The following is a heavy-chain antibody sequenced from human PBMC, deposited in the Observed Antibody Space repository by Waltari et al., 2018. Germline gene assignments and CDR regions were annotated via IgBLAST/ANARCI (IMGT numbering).Heavy chain of an antibody. J-gene: IGHJ4*02. CDR3: TRTLDYSNYVLGY. Sequence: QVQLVQSGAEVKKPGASVKVSCKASGYTFTSYAMHWVRQAPGQRLEWMGWINAGNGNTKYSQEFQGRVTITRDTSASTAYMELSSLRSEDMAVYYCTRTLDYSNYVLGYWGQGTLVTVSS. V-gene: IGHV1-3*03. D-gene: IGHD4-4*01. CDR1: GYTFTSYA. CDR2: INAGNGNT.